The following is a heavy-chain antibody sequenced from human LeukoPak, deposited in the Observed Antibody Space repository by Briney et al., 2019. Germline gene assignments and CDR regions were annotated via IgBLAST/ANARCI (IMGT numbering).Heavy chain of an antibody. CDR1: GFTFSSYS. CDR2: IKHDGSEQ. Sequence: GGSLRLSCTASGFTFSSYSMTWVRQAPGKGLEWVANIKHDGSEQYYVDSVRGRVTISRDNAKNSVHLQMNNLRVEDTAVYFCARHNWYQFDYWGQGTLVTVSS. D-gene: IGHD1-1*01. CDR3: ARHNWYQFDY. J-gene: IGHJ4*02. V-gene: IGHV3-7*01.